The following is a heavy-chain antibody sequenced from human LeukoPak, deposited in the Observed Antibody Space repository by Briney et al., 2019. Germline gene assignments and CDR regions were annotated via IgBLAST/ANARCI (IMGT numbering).Heavy chain of an antibody. CDR2: ISANGDIA. J-gene: IGHJ3*02. D-gene: IGHD5-18*01. Sequence: GGGLRLSCAASGCTLTNYAMSWEGQARGKGVEGVSGISANGDIAYYGDSMKGRLTMSRDNSKNTLYLHMHSLRAEDTAVYYSAKANTWIQLWLRAFDIWGQGTMVTVSS. V-gene: IGHV3-23*01. CDR1: GCTLTNYA. CDR3: AKANTWIQLWLRAFDI.